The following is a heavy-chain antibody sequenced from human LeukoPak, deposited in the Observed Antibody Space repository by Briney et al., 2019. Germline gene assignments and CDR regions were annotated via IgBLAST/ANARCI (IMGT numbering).Heavy chain of an antibody. J-gene: IGHJ6*02. D-gene: IGHD6-19*01. Sequence: GRSLRLSCAASGFTFSSYGLHWVRQAPGKGLEWVAGISYDGSNTCYTDSVKGRFNISRDNSKNTLSLKMNSLSAEDTGVYYCEKAYEEDSGWYEVHYGMDVWGQGTTVTVSS. CDR2: ISYDGSNT. CDR3: EKAYEEDSGWYEVHYGMDV. V-gene: IGHV3-30*18. CDR1: GFTFSSYG.